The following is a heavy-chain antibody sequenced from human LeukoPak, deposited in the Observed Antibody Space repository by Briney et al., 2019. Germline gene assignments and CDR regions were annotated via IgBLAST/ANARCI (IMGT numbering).Heavy chain of an antibody. CDR1: GGSIDSYY. CDR2: LYYTGST. V-gene: IGHV4-59*08. D-gene: IGHD3-16*01. J-gene: IGHJ6*02. Sequence: SETLSLICTVSGGSIDSYYWSWIRQPPGKRLEWIGYLYYTGSTNYNPSLKSRVTISFDTSKNLFSLNLSSVTAADTAVYYCARHHEYIWGSSVDYYAMDVWGQGTTVTVSS. CDR3: ARHHEYIWGSSVDYYAMDV.